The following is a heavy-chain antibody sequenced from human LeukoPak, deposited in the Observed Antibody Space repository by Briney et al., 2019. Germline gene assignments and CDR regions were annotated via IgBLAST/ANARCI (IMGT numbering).Heavy chain of an antibody. D-gene: IGHD6-13*01. V-gene: IGHV4-39*07. J-gene: IGHJ5*02. CDR1: GGSISSSSYY. CDR3: ARGPASRYWFDP. CDR2: IYYSGST. Sequence: SETLSLTCTVSGGSISSSSYYWGWIRQPPGKGLEWIGSIYYSGSTYYNPSLKSRVTISVDTSKNQFSLKPSSVTAADTAVYYCARGPASRYWFDPWGQGTLVTVSS.